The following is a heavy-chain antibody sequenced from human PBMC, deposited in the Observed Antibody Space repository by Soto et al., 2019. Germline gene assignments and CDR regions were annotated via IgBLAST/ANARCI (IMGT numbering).Heavy chain of an antibody. CDR1: GGSISSNNYN. J-gene: IGHJ6*02. D-gene: IGHD3-10*01. Sequence: SETLSLTCTVSGGSISSNNYNWGWIRQPPGEGLEWIGGIYYGGSTYYSPSLKSRVTISEDTSKNQFSLKLSSVTAADTAVYFCARHVFITVVRGATVTFEYYNGMDVWGPGTTVTVSS. CDR3: ARHVFITVVRGATVTFEYYNGMDV. V-gene: IGHV4-39*01. CDR2: IYYGGST.